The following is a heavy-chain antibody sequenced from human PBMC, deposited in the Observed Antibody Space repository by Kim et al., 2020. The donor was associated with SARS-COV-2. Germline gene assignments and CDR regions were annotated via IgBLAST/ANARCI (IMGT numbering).Heavy chain of an antibody. Sequence: GGSLRLSCAASGFIFSSSAMHWVRQASGKGLEWVGRIRSKANSYSSAYTVSGRGRFTGARYESKNTAHLHMNGVETEDTSLCDSATYIYFFFNHWY. CDR1: GFIFSSSA. J-gene: IGHJ2*01. CDR3: ATYIYFFFNHWY. D-gene: IGHD3-3*01. V-gene: IGHV3-73*01. CDR2: IRSKANSYSS.